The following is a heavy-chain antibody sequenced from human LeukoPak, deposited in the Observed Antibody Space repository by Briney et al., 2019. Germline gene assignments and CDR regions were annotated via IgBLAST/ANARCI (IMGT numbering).Heavy chain of an antibody. Sequence: PGGSLRLSCAASGFTFSDYYMSRIRQAPGKGLEWVSYISSSGSTIYYADSVKGRFTFSRDNAKNSLYLQMNSLRAEDTAVYYCASYLCSSTSCQGASFDYWGQGTLVTVSS. V-gene: IGHV3-11*01. J-gene: IGHJ4*02. CDR3: ASYLCSSTSCQGASFDY. D-gene: IGHD2-2*01. CDR2: ISSSGSTI. CDR1: GFTFSDYY.